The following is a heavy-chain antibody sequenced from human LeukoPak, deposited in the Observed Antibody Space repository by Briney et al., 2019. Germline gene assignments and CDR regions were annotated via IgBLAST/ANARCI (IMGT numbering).Heavy chain of an antibody. V-gene: IGHV4-4*09. CDR1: GVSISSYY. D-gene: IGHD2-21*02. CDR3: ARQKRLRYYYYGMDV. J-gene: IGHJ6*02. Sequence: PSETLSLTCTVSGVSISSYYWSWIRQPPGKGLEWIGSIYTTGDTRYNPSLKSRVTISVDTSKNQFSLKLSSVTAADTAVYYCARQKRLRYYYYGMDVWGQGTTVTVSS. CDR2: IYTTGDT.